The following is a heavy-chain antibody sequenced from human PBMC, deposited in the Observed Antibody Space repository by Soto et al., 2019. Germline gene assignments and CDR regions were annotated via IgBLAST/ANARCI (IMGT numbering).Heavy chain of an antibody. CDR3: ARSRSGAVPDSFGY. J-gene: IGHJ4*02. Sequence: QVQLVESGGRVVQPGRSLRLSCAASGFMFSRYAIHWVRQAPGKGLEWVAVISKDGSVKYYADSARGRFTISRDKSKNTVYLEMNSMRDDDTAVFYCARSRSGAVPDSFGYWGQGTLVTVSS. D-gene: IGHD3-3*01. CDR2: ISKDGSVK. CDR1: GFMFSRYA. V-gene: IGHV3-30-3*01.